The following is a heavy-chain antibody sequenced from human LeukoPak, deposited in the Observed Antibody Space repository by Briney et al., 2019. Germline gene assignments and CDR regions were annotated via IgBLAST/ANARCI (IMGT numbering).Heavy chain of an antibody. CDR2: IYPDGSS. V-gene: IGHV3-66*02. CDR3: VRDFMGYCGAQCYSR. CDR1: GFTVSSSY. D-gene: IGHD2-21*01. J-gene: IGHJ6*04. Sequence: GGSLRLSCAGSGFTVSSSYVSWVRQAPERGLEWVSVIYPDGSSYYPDSLKGRFTISRDNPKNTLYLQMNNLRAEDTAVYYCVRDFMGYCGAQCYSRWGKGTTVTVSS.